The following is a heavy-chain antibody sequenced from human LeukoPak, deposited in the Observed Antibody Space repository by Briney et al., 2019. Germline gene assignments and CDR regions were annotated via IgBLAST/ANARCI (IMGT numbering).Heavy chain of an antibody. J-gene: IGHJ4*02. CDR1: QSTFYSYW. V-gene: IGHV3-74*03. Sequence: GGSLRLSCAAAQSTFYSYWMHWVRLVPGKGLAWVSRVNSDGTSTTYADSVKGRFTVTRDNAQNTLYLQMDSLRVDDTAVYYCAGGGFSGFDHWGQGILVTVSS. D-gene: IGHD4-23*01. CDR2: VNSDGTST. CDR3: AGGGFSGFDH.